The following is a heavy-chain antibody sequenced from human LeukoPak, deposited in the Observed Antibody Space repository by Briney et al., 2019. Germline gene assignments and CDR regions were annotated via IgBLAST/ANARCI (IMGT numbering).Heavy chain of an antibody. D-gene: IGHD2-15*01. CDR1: GFTFSSYD. J-gene: IGHJ2*01. V-gene: IGHV3-13*05. CDR2: IGTAGDP. CDR3: ARGGYCSGGSCYPGGWYFDL. Sequence: GGSLRLSCAASGFTFSSYDMHWVRQATGKGLEWVSAIGTAGDPYYPGSVKGRFTISRENAKNSLYLQMNSLRAGDTAVYYCARGGYCSGGSCYPGGWYFDLWGRGTLVTVFS.